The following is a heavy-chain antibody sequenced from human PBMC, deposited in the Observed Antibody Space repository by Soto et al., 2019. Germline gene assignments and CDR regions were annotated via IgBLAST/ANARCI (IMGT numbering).Heavy chain of an antibody. Sequence: PGGSLRLSCAASGFTFSSYAMSWVRQAPGKGLEWVSAISGSGGSTYYADSVKGRFTISRDNSKNTLYLQMNSLRAEDTAVYYCAKEGFFGMDFWSGSQGLDAFDIWGQGTMVTVSS. CDR2: ISGSGGST. CDR1: GFTFSSYA. J-gene: IGHJ3*02. D-gene: IGHD3-3*01. CDR3: AKEGFFGMDFWSGSQGLDAFDI. V-gene: IGHV3-23*01.